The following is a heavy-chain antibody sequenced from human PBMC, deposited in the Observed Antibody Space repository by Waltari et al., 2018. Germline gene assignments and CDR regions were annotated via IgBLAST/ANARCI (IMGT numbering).Heavy chain of an antibody. J-gene: IGHJ4*02. CDR3: AGRFNWGGDCYDY. D-gene: IGHD2-21*01. CDR2: IYPGDSDT. V-gene: IGHV5-51*01. CDR1: VYSVAGAS. Sequence: VQRVHSGAECPTPAESLKISCAGAVYSVAGASSAWVRPMPGKGLEWMGIIYPGDSDTSYRPSFQGQTTTSADKTISTAYLQWSSLKASDTAMYYCAGRFNWGGDCYDYWGQGTLVTVSS.